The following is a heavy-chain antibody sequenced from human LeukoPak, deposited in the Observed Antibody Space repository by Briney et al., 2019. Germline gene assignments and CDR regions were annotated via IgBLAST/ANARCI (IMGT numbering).Heavy chain of an antibody. V-gene: IGHV4-30-4*08. CDR2: IYYSGST. CDR3: ASSNYYDSSGYYERINWFGP. D-gene: IGHD3-22*01. CDR1: GGSISSGDYY. Sequence: PSQTLSLTCTVSGGSISSGDYYWSWIRQPPGTGLEWIGYIYYSGSTYYNPSLKSRVTISVDTSKNQFSLKLSSVTAADTAVYYCASSNYYDSSGYYERINWFGPWGQGTLVTVSS. J-gene: IGHJ5*02.